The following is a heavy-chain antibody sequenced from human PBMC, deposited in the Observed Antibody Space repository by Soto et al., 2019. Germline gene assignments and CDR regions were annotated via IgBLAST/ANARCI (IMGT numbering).Heavy chain of an antibody. CDR2: LHYNGNT. Sequence: SETLSVTCTVSGVSTISYYWIWIRQPPGKGLEWIAYLHYNGNTNYNPSLKSRLTVSLDTSKNQFSLKLSSVTAADTAVYYCARVLTRSTFDPWGQGTLVTVSS. V-gene: IGHV4-59*01. CDR3: ARVLTRSTFDP. J-gene: IGHJ5*02. CDR1: GVSTISYY. D-gene: IGHD6-13*01.